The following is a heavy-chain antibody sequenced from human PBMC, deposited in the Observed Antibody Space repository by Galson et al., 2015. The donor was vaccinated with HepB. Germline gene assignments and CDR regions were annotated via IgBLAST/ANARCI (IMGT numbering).Heavy chain of an antibody. CDR1: GGSISVFY. CDR2: INHSGST. Sequence: ETLSLTCAVSGGSISVFYWSWIRQSPGRGLEWIGEINHSGSTNYNPSLKSRVTILVDTSRKQFSLHLRSVTAADTAVYFCARGRRLVQGVTLTMSILDNWGQGTPVTVTS. CDR3: ARGRRLVQGVTLTMSILDN. J-gene: IGHJ4*02. V-gene: IGHV4-34*01. D-gene: IGHD3-10*01.